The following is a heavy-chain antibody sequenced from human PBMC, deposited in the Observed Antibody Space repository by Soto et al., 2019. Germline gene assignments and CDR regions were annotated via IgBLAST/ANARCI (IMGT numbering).Heavy chain of an antibody. CDR3: ARFGYSGYLDTGNVDY. J-gene: IGHJ4*02. V-gene: IGHV1-69*13. D-gene: IGHD5-12*01. Sequence: SGKVSCKASGGTFXSYAISRVRQAPGQGLEWMGGIIPIFGTANYAQKFQGRVTITADESTSTAYMELSSLRSEDTAVYYGARFGYSGYLDTGNVDYWGQGTLVTFSS. CDR2: IIPIFGTA. CDR1: GGTFXSYA.